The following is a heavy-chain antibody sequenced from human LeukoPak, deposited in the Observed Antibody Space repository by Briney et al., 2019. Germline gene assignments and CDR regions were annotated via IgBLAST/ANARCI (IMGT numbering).Heavy chain of an antibody. Sequence: GGSLRLSCAASGFTFSSYAMHWVRQAPGKGLEWVAVISYDGSNKYYADSVKGRFTISRDNSKNTLYLQMNSLRAEDTAVYYCARHNTYWGQGTLVTVSS. CDR1: GFTFSSYA. D-gene: IGHD1-14*01. J-gene: IGHJ4*02. CDR2: ISYDGSNK. V-gene: IGHV3-30-3*01. CDR3: ARHNTY.